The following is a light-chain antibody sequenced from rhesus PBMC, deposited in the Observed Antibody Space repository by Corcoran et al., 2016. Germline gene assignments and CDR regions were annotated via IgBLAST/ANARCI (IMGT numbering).Light chain of an antibody. CDR2: AAS. Sequence: DIQMTQSPSSLSASVGDRVTVSCRASQDINKELSWYQQKPGKAPTLLIYAASSLQTGVSSRFSGSGSGTDYTLTISSLQPEDVATYDCLQDYTTPWTFGQGTKVEIK. V-gene: IGKV1-94*01. CDR3: LQDYTTPWT. CDR1: QDINKE. J-gene: IGKJ1*01.